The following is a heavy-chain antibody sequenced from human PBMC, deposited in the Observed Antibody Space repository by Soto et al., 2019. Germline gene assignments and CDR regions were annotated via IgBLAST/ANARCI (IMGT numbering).Heavy chain of an antibody. J-gene: IGHJ4*02. CDR1: GFTFSDAW. V-gene: IGHV3-15*01. Sequence: EVQLVESGGGLVKPGGSLRLSCATSGFTFSDAWMSWVRQAPGKGLEWVGHIKSNTDGGTTDYAAPVKGRFIISRDESKNRLYLQMNSLKTEDTAVYYCSTDAVSLFDWGLGLDYWGQGTLVTVSS. CDR2: IKSNTDGGTT. CDR3: STDAVSLFDWGLGLDY. D-gene: IGHD3-9*01.